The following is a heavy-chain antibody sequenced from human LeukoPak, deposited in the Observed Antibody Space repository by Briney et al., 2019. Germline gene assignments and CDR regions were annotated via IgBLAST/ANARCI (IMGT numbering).Heavy chain of an antibody. J-gene: IGHJ4*02. CDR1: GGSISSSSYY. D-gene: IGHD2-2*01. CDR3: ARVPIVVVPAGSPHFDY. Sequence: SETLSLTCSVSGGSISSSSYYWGWIRQPPGKGLEWIGRIYYSGSTYYNPSLKSRVTISVDTSKNQFSLKLSSVTAADTAVYYCARVPIVVVPAGSPHFDYWGQGTLVTVSS. CDR2: IYYSGST. V-gene: IGHV4-39*07.